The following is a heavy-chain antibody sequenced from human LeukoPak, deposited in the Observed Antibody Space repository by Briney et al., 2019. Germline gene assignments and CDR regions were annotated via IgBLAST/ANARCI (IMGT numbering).Heavy chain of an antibody. V-gene: IGHV5-51*01. J-gene: IGHJ5*02. CDR3: ACRDLTSTWSFP. CDR1: GYSFTSYW. D-gene: IGHD6-13*01. CDR2: IYPGDLRV. Sequence: GASLQISCQGFGYSFTSYWIGWVRQMPGKGMEWMGVIYPGDLRVRYNPSFQGQVTISVDKSINTAYLQWVSLRASDSAMYYCACRDLTSTWSFPWGQGTLVTVSS.